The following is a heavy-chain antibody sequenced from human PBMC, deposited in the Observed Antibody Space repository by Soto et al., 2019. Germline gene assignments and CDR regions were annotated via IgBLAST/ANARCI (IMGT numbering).Heavy chain of an antibody. CDR3: ARGVHIVLMVYAADAFDI. J-gene: IGHJ3*02. CDR1: GGTFSSDA. V-gene: IGHV1-69*13. D-gene: IGHD2-8*01. CDR2: IIPIFGTA. Sequence: SVKVSCKASGGTFSSDAISWVRQAPGQGLEWMGGIIPIFGTANYAQKFQGRVTITADESTSTAYMELSSLRSEDTAVYYCARGVHIVLMVYAADAFDIWGQGTMVTVSS.